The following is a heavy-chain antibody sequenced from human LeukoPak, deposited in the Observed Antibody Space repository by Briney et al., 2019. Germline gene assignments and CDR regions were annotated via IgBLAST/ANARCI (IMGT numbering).Heavy chain of an antibody. CDR3: ASHGGL. D-gene: IGHD5-12*01. CDR1: GFSFSSYG. CDR2: IWYDGTNE. J-gene: IGHJ4*02. V-gene: IGHV3-33*01. Sequence: GGSLRLSCVASGFSFSSYGMHWVRQPPGKGLEWVAVIWYDGTNENYADSVKGRFTISRDNFKNTLYLQMNNLGAEDTAVFYCASHGGLWGQGTLVTVSS.